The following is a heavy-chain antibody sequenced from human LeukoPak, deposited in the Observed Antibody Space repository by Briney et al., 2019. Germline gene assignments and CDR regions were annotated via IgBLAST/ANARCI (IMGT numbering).Heavy chain of an antibody. CDR1: GGSMRNYY. Sequence: SETLSLTCTVSGGSMRNYYWSWIRQVAGKRLEWIGHIFTGGSANYNASLERRVTISVDTSKKEISLELSSVTAADTAVYYCAREYTFSRRLGYCVKNNCYESAYYMDVWGKGTAVTVSS. CDR3: AREYTFSRRLGYCVKNNCYESAYYMDV. CDR2: IFTGGSA. D-gene: IGHD2-15*01. V-gene: IGHV4-4*07. J-gene: IGHJ6*03.